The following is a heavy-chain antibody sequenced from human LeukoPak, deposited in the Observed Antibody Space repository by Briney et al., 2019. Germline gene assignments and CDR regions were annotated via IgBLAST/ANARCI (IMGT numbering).Heavy chain of an antibody. V-gene: IGHV4-39*01. D-gene: IGHD2-2*01. Sequence: SETLSLTCTVSGGSTSSSSYYWGWIRQPPGKGLEWIGSIYYSGSTYYNPSLKSRVTISVDTSKNQFSLKLSSVTAADTAVYYCARHPEVKYQLLFGLIDYWGQGTLVTVSS. CDR3: ARHPEVKYQLLFGLIDY. CDR2: IYYSGST. J-gene: IGHJ4*02. CDR1: GGSTSSSSYY.